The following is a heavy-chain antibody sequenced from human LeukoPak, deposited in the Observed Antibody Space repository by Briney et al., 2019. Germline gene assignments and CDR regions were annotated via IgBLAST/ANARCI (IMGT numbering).Heavy chain of an antibody. CDR2: IYASGTT. CDR1: GFSVRTKY. V-gene: IGHV3-53*01. Sequence: QRGGSLRLSCAASGFSVRTKYMAWVRQAPGKGLEWVSLIYASGTTYYSDSAKGRFTISRDNSKNSVYLQMDSLRAEDTAVYYCARVGGVPAAHFDYWGQGTLVTVSS. CDR3: ARVGGVPAAHFDY. D-gene: IGHD2-2*01. J-gene: IGHJ4*02.